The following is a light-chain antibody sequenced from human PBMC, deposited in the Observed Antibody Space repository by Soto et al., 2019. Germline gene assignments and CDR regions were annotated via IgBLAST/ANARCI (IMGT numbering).Light chain of an antibody. CDR2: AAS. CDR3: QYYGNSRIT. CDR1: QSVSSSY. J-gene: IGKJ5*01. Sequence: EIVLTQSPGTLSLSPGERATLSCRASQSVSSSYLAWYQQKPGQAPRLLIYAASSGATGIPDRFSGSGSETDFTLTINRLEPEDFAVYYCQYYGNSRITFGQGTRLEIK. V-gene: IGKV3-20*01.